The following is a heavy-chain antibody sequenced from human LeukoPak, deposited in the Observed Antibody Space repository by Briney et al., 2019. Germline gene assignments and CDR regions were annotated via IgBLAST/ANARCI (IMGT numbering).Heavy chain of an antibody. CDR2: MNPNSGNT. CDR1: GYTFTSYD. D-gene: IGHD2-2*01. CDR3: ARSRLYCSSTSCSGYGMDV. J-gene: IGHJ6*02. Sequence: ASVKVSCKASGYTFTSYDINWVRQATGQGHEWMGWMNPNSGNTGYAQKFQGRVTMTRNTSISTAYMELSSLRSEDTAVYYCARSRLYCSSTSCSGYGMDVWGQGTTVTVSS. V-gene: IGHV1-8*01.